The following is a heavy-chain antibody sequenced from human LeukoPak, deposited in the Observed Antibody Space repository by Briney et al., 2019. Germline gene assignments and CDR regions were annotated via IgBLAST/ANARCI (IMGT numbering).Heavy chain of an antibody. V-gene: IGHV4-34*01. Sequence: TSETLSLTCAVYGGSFSGYYWSWIRQPPGKGLEWIGEINHSGSTNYNPSLKSRVTISVDTSKNQFSLKLSSVTAADTAVYYCARGSVQTRYYYGSGSARYYYYYMDVWGKGTTVTVSS. CDR1: GGSFSGYY. CDR2: INHSGST. CDR3: ARGSVQTRYYYGSGSARYYYYYMDV. J-gene: IGHJ6*03. D-gene: IGHD3-10*01.